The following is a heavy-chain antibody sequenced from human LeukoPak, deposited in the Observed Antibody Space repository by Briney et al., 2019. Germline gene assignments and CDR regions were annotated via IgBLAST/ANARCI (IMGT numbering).Heavy chain of an antibody. D-gene: IGHD3-10*01. CDR2: ISYDGSNK. V-gene: IGHV3-30*04. CDR1: GFTFSSYA. J-gene: IGHJ4*02. Sequence: GRSLRLSCAASGFTFSSYAMHWVRQAPGKGLEWVAVISYDGSNKYYADSVKGRFTISRDNSKNTLYLQMSSLRAEDTAVYYCARDGEIWGQGTLVTVSS. CDR3: ARDGEI.